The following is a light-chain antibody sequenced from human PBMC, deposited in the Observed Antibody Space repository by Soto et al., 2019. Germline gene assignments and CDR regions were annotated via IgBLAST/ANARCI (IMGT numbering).Light chain of an antibody. J-gene: IGKJ1*01. CDR1: QSVSSSY. CDR2: GAS. Sequence: EIVLTQSPGTLSLSPGERAILSCRASQSVSSSYLAWYQQKPGQAPRLLIYGASSRATGIPDRFSGSGSGTDFTLTISRLEPEDFAVYYCQQYGSSRWTFGQGTKV. CDR3: QQYGSSRWT. V-gene: IGKV3-20*01.